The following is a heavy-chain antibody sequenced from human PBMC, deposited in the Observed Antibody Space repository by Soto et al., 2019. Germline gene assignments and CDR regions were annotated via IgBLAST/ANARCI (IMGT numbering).Heavy chain of an antibody. V-gene: IGHV4-30-2*01. Sequence: QLQLQESGSGLVKPSQTLSLTCAVSGGSISSGGYSWSWIRQPPGKGLEWIGYIYHSGGTYYNPSLKSRVTISVDRSKNQFSLKLSSVTAADTAVYYCARGDCSGGSCYPDCWGQGTLVTVSS. CDR2: IYHSGGT. D-gene: IGHD2-15*01. CDR1: GGSISSGGYS. CDR3: ARGDCSGGSCYPDC. J-gene: IGHJ4*02.